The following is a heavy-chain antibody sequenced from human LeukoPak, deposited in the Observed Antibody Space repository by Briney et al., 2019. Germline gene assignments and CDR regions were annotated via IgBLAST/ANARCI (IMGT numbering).Heavy chain of an antibody. J-gene: IGHJ4*02. V-gene: IGHV1-69*13. D-gene: IGHD4-23*01. Sequence: ASVKVSCKASGYTFTGYYMHWVRQAPGQGLEWMGGIIPIFGTANYAQKFQGRVTITADESTSTAYMELSSLRSEDTAVYYCAREHDYGGNFDYWGQGTLVTVSS. CDR2: IIPIFGTA. CDR3: AREHDYGGNFDY. CDR1: GYTFTGYY.